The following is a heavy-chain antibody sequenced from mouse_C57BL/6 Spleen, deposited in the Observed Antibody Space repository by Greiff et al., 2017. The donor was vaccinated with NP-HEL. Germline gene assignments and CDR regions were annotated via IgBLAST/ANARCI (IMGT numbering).Heavy chain of an antibody. D-gene: IGHD2-2*01. CDR3: ARMVTRAMDY. V-gene: IGHV1-63*01. CDR1: GYTFTNYW. CDR2: IYPGGGYT. Sequence: QVQLQQSGAELVRPGTSVKMSCKASGYTFTNYWIGWAKQRPGHGLEWIGDIYPGGGYTNYNEKFKGKATLTADKSSSTAYMQFSSLTSEDSAIYYCARMVTRAMDYGGQGTSVTVSS. J-gene: IGHJ4*01.